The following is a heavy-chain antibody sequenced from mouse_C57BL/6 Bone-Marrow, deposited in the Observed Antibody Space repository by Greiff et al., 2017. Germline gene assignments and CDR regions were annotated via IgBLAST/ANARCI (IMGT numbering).Heavy chain of an antibody. Sequence: VQLQQSGPVLVKPGASVKMSCKASGYTFTDYYMNWVKQSHGKSLEWIGVINPYNGGTSYNQKFKGKATLTVDKSSSTAYMELNSLTSEDSAVYYCAREGLRLGDYFDYWGEGTTLTVSS. CDR3: AREGLRLGDYFDY. CDR1: GYTFTDYY. V-gene: IGHV1-19*01. J-gene: IGHJ2*01. D-gene: IGHD2-2*01. CDR2: INPYNGGT.